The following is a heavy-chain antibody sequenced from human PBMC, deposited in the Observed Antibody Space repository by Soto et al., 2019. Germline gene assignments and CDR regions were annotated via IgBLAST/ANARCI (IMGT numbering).Heavy chain of an antibody. CDR1: GGSISSSSYY. CDR2: IYYSGST. CDR3: ARGEGAFDI. Sequence: PSETLSVTCTVSGGSISSSSYYWGWIRQPPGKGLEWIGSIYYSGSTYYNPSLKSRVTISVDTSKNQFSLKLSSVTAADTAVYYCARGEGAFDIWGQGTMVTVSS. V-gene: IGHV4-39*01. J-gene: IGHJ3*02.